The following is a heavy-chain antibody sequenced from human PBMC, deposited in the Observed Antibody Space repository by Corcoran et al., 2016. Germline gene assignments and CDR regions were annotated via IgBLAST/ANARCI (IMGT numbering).Heavy chain of an antibody. CDR2: ISYDGSNK. CDR1: GFTFSTYG. Sequence: QVQLVESGGGVVQPGRSLRLSCAASGFTFSTYGMHWVRQAPGKGLEWVAFISYDGSNKYYADAVKGRFTISRDNSKNTMYVQMNSLRAEDTAVYYLAKPYGSGTYYLFYYFNYWGQGTLVTVSS. CDR3: AKPYGSGTYYLFYYFNY. D-gene: IGHD3-10*01. V-gene: IGHV3-30*18. J-gene: IGHJ4*02.